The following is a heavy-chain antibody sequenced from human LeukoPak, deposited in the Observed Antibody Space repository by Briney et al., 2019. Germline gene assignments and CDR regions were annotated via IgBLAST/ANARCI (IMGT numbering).Heavy chain of an antibody. V-gene: IGHV1-24*01. J-gene: IGHJ4*02. CDR1: GYTLTELS. Sequence: GASVMVSCKVSGYTLTELSMHWVRQAPGKGLEWMGGFDPEDGETIYAQKFQGRVTMTEDTSTDTAYMELSSLRSEDTAVYYCATGYWCSSTSCSFTGFDYWGQGTLVTVSS. D-gene: IGHD2-2*01. CDR2: FDPEDGET. CDR3: ATGYWCSSTSCSFTGFDY.